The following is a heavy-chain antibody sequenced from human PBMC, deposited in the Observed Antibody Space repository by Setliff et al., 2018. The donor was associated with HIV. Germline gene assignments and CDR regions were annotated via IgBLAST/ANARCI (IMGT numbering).Heavy chain of an antibody. V-gene: IGHV4-38-2*01. CDR1: GYSISDGYY. Sequence: PSETLSLTCAVSGYSISDGYYWGWIRQPPGKGPEWIGSIHHSGSAHFNPSLKSRVAMSVDTSENQFSLTLSSVTAADTAMYYCASPRSLLVWYDAFDIWGQGTMVTVSS. J-gene: IGHJ3*02. CDR2: IHHSGSA. D-gene: IGHD3-16*01. CDR3: ASPRSLLVWYDAFDI.